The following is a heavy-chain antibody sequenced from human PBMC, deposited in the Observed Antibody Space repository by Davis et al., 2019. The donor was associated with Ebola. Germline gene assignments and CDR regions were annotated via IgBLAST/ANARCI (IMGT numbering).Heavy chain of an antibody. D-gene: IGHD2-2*01. V-gene: IGHV4-59*01. CDR1: GGSMTMYY. Sequence: SETLSLTCTVSGGSMTMYYWGWIRQSPGKGLEWIGHIYDSGYTVHNPSLESRVTMSIDKSKNQFSLSVRSVTAADTAVYYCAREGYCLSTGCYGYGLDVWGQGTTVTVS. CDR2: IYDSGYT. J-gene: IGHJ6*02. CDR3: AREGYCLSTGCYGYGLDV.